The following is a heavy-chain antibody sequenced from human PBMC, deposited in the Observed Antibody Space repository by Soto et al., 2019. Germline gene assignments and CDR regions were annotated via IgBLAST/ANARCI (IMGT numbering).Heavy chain of an antibody. D-gene: IGHD3-3*01. CDR1: GFPFTRNA. CDR2: ISGSGGST. V-gene: IGHV3-23*01. CDR3: EKDGGTIFGVGYYYDYGMDV. Sequence: GGSLRLSCAVSGFPFTRNALSLVRQSPGKGLYWVSSISGSGGSTYYADSVRGRFTISRDNSKNTLYLQMNKLRAEDTALYYCEKDGGTIFGVGYYYDYGMDVWGQGTPVTVSS. J-gene: IGHJ6*02.